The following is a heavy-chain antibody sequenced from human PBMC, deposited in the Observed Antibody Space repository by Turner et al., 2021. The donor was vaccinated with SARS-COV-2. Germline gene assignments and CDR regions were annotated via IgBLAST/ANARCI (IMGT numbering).Heavy chain of an antibody. CDR2: IYYSGST. V-gene: IGHV4-59*01. CDR3: ARVVPIGVYGSGSYDHGMDV. D-gene: IGHD3-10*01. Sequence: SLTCTVPGGSISSYYWRWIRQPPGKGLEWIGYIYYSGSTNYNPSLKSRVTISVDTSKNQFSLKLSSVTAADTAVYYCARVVPIGVYGSGSYDHGMDVWGQGTTVTVSS. CDR1: GGSISSYY. J-gene: IGHJ6*02.